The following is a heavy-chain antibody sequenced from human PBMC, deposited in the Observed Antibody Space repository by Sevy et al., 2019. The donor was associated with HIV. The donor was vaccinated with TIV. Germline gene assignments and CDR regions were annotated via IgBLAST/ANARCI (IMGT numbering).Heavy chain of an antibody. Sequence: ASVKVSCKVSGYTLTKLSIHWVRQPPGKGLEWMGDFDPQNGETIYAERFQGRLTLTEDTSTDMVYMELSSPTSDDTSGYYCAAVGLRYFSGSSSYQGDWFDPWGQGTLVTVSS. V-gene: IGHV1-24*01. J-gene: IGHJ5*02. CDR3: AAVGLRYFSGSSSYQGDWFDP. D-gene: IGHD2-15*01. CDR1: GYTLTKLS. CDR2: FDPQNGET.